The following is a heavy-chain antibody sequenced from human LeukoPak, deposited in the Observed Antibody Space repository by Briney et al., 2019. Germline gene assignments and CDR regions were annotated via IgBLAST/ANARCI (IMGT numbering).Heavy chain of an antibody. CDR1: GFTFSSYD. Sequence: GGSLRLSCAASGFTFSSYDMHWVRQATGKGLEWVSAIGTAGDTYYPGSVKGRFTISRENAKNSLYLQMNSLRAEDTAVYYCARDGSSGWYYFDYWGQGTLVTVSS. CDR3: ARDGSSGWYYFDY. J-gene: IGHJ4*02. V-gene: IGHV3-13*01. CDR2: IGTAGDT. D-gene: IGHD6-19*01.